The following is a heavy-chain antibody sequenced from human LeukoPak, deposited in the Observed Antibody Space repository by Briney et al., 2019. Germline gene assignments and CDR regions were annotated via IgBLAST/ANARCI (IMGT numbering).Heavy chain of an antibody. CDR2: ISTYNGDT. CDR3: ARDLCLRHPCPLQY. V-gene: IGHV1-18*01. CDR1: GYTFTTYG. J-gene: IGHJ1*01. Sequence: ASVKVSCKASGYTFTTYGISWVRQAPGQGLEWMGWISTYNGDTSYAQNLQGKVTMTRDTSTSTAYIELRSMRSADTAVYYCARDLCLRHPCPLQYWGQGTLLTVSS. D-gene: IGHD5/OR15-5a*01.